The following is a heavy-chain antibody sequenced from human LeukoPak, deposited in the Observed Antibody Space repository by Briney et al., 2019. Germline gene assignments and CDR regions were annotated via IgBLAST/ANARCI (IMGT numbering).Heavy chain of an antibody. D-gene: IGHD2-15*01. CDR3: ARGGWSLDY. CDR2: IYHDGST. CDR1: GGSIRNYY. J-gene: IGHJ4*02. Sequence: SETLSLTCTVSGGSIRNYYWSWIRQPPGQRLEWIGYIYHDGSTNYNPSLKSRVAISVDTSKNHFSLQLTSVTAADTAVYYCARGGWSLDYWGQGALVTVSS. V-gene: IGHV4-59*01.